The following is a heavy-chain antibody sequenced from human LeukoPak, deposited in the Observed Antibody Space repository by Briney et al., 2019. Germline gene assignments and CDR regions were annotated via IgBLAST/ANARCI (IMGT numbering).Heavy chain of an antibody. CDR2: IYYSGST. V-gene: IGHV4-59*08. CDR3: ARAHYDFWSGYPNWFDP. CDR1: GGSISSYY. Sequence: SETLSLTCTVSGGSISSYYWIWIRQPPGKGLEWIGYIYYSGSTNYNPSLKSRVIISVDTSKNQFSLKLSYVTAADTAVYYCARAHYDFWSGYPNWFDPWGQGTLVTVSS. D-gene: IGHD3-3*01. J-gene: IGHJ5*02.